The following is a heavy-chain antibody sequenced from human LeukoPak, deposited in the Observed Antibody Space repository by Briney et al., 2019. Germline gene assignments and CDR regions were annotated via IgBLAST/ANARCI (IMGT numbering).Heavy chain of an antibody. D-gene: IGHD3-9*01. CDR1: GFTFSSYA. J-gene: IGHJ5*02. CDR2: ISYDGSNK. CDR3: ARCPVLRYFTLPPGWFDP. Sequence: GGSLRLSCAASGFTFSSYAMHWVRQAPGKGLEWVAVISYDGSNKYYADSVKGRFTISRDNSKNTLYLQMNSLRAEDTAVYYCARCPVLRYFTLPPGWFDPWGQGTLVTVSS. V-gene: IGHV3-30-3*01.